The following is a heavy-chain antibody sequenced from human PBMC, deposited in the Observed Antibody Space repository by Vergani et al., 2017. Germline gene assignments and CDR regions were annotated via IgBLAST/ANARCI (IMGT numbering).Heavy chain of an antibody. CDR2: IYYSGST. J-gene: IGHJ4*02. CDR3: ARIGSGWYDY. D-gene: IGHD6-13*01. CDR1: GGSISSYY. Sequence: QVQLQESGPGLVKTSETLSLTCTVSGGSISSYYWSWIRLPPGKGLEWIGYIYYSGSTNYNPSLKSRVTISVDTSKNQFSLKLSSVTAADTAVYYCARIGSGWYDYWGQGTLVTVSS. V-gene: IGHV4-59*01.